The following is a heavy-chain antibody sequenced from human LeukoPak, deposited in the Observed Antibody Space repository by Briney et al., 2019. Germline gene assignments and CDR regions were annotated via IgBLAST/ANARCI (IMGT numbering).Heavy chain of an antibody. J-gene: IGHJ4*02. CDR3: ARHEYYGLEGGFDY. V-gene: IGHV4-59*05. D-gene: IGHD3-10*01. Sequence: SETLSLTCTVSGASISSSYCTWIRQPAGEGLEWIGRMSSGGSTYYNPSLKSRVTISVDTSKNQFSLKLSSVTAADTAVYYCARHEYYGLEGGFDYWGQGTLVTVSS. CDR1: GASISSSY. CDR2: MSSGGST.